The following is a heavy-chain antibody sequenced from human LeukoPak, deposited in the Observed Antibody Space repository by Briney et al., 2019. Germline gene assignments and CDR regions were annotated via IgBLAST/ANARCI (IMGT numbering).Heavy chain of an antibody. CDR2: MDPSGSHK. CDR3: AIWTPGNY. CDR1: GFTLNRSW. V-gene: IGHV3-7*01. D-gene: IGHD1-1*01. Sequence: GAPLRLSCATSGFTLNRSWMNWVRQDPGKGLEWVANMDPSGSHKRYMDSVEGRFTISKDSAGTSFYLEMYNMRDEDTAIYYCAIWTPGNYWGQGSLVTVSS. J-gene: IGHJ4*02.